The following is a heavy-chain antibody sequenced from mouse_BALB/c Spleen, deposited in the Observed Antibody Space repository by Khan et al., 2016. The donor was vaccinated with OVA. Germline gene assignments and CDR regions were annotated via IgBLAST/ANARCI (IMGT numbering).Heavy chain of an antibody. D-gene: IGHD1-1*01. Sequence: EVELVESGGGLVQPGGSRKLSCAASGFTFNSFGMHWVRQAPEKGLEWVAYINSGSSTVYYADSVKGRFTISRDNPQNTLFLQMTSLRSEDTAMCYWTRGTTSYDCGRDYWGQGTSVTGSS. J-gene: IGHJ4*01. CDR1: GFTFNSFG. CDR2: INSGSSTV. V-gene: IGHV5-17*02. CDR3: TRGTTSYDCGRDY.